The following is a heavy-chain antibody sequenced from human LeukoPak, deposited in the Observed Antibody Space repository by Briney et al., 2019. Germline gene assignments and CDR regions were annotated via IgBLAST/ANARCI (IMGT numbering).Heavy chain of an antibody. J-gene: IGHJ4*02. Sequence: GGSLRLSCAASGFSFSSYTLNWVRQAPGKGLEWVSSISPRNSYIYYADSVKGRFTISRDNAKNSLFLQMNSLTAEDTAVYYCAREVAADFDCWGQGTLVTVSS. CDR3: AREVAADFDC. CDR1: GFSFSSYT. CDR2: ISPRNSYI. V-gene: IGHV3-21*01. D-gene: IGHD6-19*01.